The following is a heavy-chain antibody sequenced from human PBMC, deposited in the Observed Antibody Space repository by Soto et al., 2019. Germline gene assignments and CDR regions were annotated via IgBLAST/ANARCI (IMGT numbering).Heavy chain of an antibody. CDR1: GGSISSYY. J-gene: IGHJ1*01. CDR2: IYYSGST. V-gene: IGHV4-59*08. Sequence: PETLSLTCTVSGGSISSYYWSWIRQPPGKGLEWIGYIYYSGSTNYNPSLKSRVTISVDTSKNQFSLKLSSVTAADTAVYYCARYGGYCSSTSCYFDEYFQHWGQGTLVTVS. D-gene: IGHD2-2*01. CDR3: ARYGGYCSSTSCYFDEYFQH.